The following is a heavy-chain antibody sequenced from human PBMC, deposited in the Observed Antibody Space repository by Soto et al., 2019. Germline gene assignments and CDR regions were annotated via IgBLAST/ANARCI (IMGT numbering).Heavy chain of an antibody. Sequence: VGSLRLSCAASGFSVDSIYMSWVRQAPEKGLEWVSVIYSDGSTYYGDSVKGRFTISRDDSKNTVYLQMSGLRDDDTAVYYCARDAPVALGVPNSMDVWGQGTTVTVSS. CDR2: IYSDGST. J-gene: IGHJ6*02. CDR3: ARDAPVALGVPNSMDV. D-gene: IGHD3-3*02. CDR1: GFSVDSIY. V-gene: IGHV3-53*01.